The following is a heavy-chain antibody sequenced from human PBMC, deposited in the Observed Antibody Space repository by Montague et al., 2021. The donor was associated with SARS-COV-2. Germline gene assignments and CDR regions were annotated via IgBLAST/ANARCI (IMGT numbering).Heavy chain of an antibody. D-gene: IGHD3-3*01. V-gene: IGHV4-34*01. CDR2: INHSGSS. J-gene: IGHJ3*01. CDR1: GFTFTSYT. Sequence: LRLSCAASGFTFTSYTMSWVRQPPGKGLEWIGEINHSGSSNYNPSLESRVTMSVDTSKNQFSLGLNSVSAADTAVYYCARAQVTIFGVLIMLPAAGAVDVWGQGTTVTVSS. CDR3: ARAQVTIFGVLIMLPAAGAVDV.